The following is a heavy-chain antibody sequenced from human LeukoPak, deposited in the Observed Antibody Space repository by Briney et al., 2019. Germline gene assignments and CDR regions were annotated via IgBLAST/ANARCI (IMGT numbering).Heavy chain of an antibody. CDR1: GFTFSSYA. V-gene: IGHV3-23*01. J-gene: IGHJ4*02. Sequence: PGRSLRLSCAVSGFTFSSYAMSWVRQAPGKGLEWVSVISGSGYTTYYADSVKGRFTISRDNSKDTLYLQMNSLRVEDTAVYYCAKDLTVTRGSYFDYWGQGILVSVSS. CDR2: ISGSGYTT. D-gene: IGHD3-3*01. CDR3: AKDLTVTRGSYFDY.